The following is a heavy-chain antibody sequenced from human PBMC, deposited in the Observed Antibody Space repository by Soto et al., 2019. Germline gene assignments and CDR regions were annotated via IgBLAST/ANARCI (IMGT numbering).Heavy chain of an antibody. Sequence: TGRPLRLCCAASGLTFSSYAVSWVSKDPGKGLEWVSAISGSGGSTYYADSVKGRFTISRDNSKNTLYLQMNSLRAEDTAVYYCAKEGRWELQTSYYYYYGMDVWGQGTTVTVSS. CDR3: AKEGRWELQTSYYYYYGMDV. D-gene: IGHD1-26*01. V-gene: IGHV3-23*01. CDR2: ISGSGGST. J-gene: IGHJ6*02. CDR1: GLTFSSYA.